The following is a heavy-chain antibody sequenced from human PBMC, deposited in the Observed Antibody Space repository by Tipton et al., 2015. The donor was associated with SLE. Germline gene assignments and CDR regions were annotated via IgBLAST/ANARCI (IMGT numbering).Heavy chain of an antibody. CDR2: ISGDGGST. V-gene: IGHV3-43*02. J-gene: IGHJ2*01. Sequence: SLRLSCAASGFSFDDYAMHWVRQAPGKGLEWVSLISGDGGSTDYTDSVKGRFTIFRDNSKDSLYLQMSSLRTEDTALYYCAKEGEDYGDLDWYFDLWGRGTLVTVSS. D-gene: IGHD4-17*01. CDR1: GFSFDDYA. CDR3: AKEGEDYGDLDWYFDL.